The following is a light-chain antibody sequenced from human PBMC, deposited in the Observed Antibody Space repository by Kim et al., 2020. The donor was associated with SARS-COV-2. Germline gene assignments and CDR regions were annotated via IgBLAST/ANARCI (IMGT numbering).Light chain of an antibody. CDR3: QTWGIGAHWV. J-gene: IGLJ3*02. Sequence: VKLTCTLSSGHSTFAIAWHQQQPEKGPRFLMKVNSDGSHNKGDAIPDRFSGSSSGTERYLTISSLQSEDEADYYCQTWGIGAHWVFGGGTQLTVL. CDR1: SGHSTFA. CDR2: VNSDGSH. V-gene: IGLV4-69*01.